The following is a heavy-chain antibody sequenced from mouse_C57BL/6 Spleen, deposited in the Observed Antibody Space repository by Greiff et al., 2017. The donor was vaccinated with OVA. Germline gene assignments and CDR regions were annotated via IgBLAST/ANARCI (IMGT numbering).Heavy chain of an antibody. CDR1: GYAFSSSW. CDR3: ARRGPLGAKDY. V-gene: IGHV1-82*01. Sequence: QVQLKQSGPELVKPGASVKISCKASGYAFSSSWMNWVKQRPGKGLEWIGRIYPGDGDTNYNGKFKGKATLTADKSSSTAYMQLSSLTSEDSAVYFCARRGPLGAKDYWGQGTSVTVSS. CDR2: IYPGDGDT. J-gene: IGHJ4*01. D-gene: IGHD3-3*01.